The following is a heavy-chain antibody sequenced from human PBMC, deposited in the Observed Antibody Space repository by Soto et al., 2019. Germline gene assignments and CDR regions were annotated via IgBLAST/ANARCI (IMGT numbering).Heavy chain of an antibody. CDR3: AKPSGTHFDY. D-gene: IGHD1-1*01. CDR1: VFTFSSYA. CDR2: ISVSGCST. Sequence: GGSLRLSCAASVFTFSSYAMSWVRQAPGKWLEWFSAISVSGCSTXXADSVKGRXTISRYNSKNTXYLQTXNLRAEDPAVYYCAKPSGTHFDYWCQGTLVTVSS. V-gene: IGHV3-23*01. J-gene: IGHJ4*02.